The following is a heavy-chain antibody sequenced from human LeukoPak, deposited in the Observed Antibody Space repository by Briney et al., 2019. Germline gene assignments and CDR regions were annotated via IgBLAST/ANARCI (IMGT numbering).Heavy chain of an antibody. CDR3: ARSGSSWYRFDY. CDR1: GFTFGSYA. Sequence: PGGSLRLSCEASGFTFGSYAMSWVRQAPGKGLEWVSVVSGSGSSTYSADSVKGRFTISRDNSKNTLFLQMNSLRAEDTAVYYCARSGSSWYRFDYWGQGALVTVSS. CDR2: VSGSGSST. V-gene: IGHV3-23*01. J-gene: IGHJ4*02. D-gene: IGHD6-13*01.